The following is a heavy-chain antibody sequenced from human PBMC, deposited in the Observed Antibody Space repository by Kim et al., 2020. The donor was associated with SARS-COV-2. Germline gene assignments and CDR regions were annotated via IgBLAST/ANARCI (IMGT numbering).Heavy chain of an antibody. J-gene: IGHJ4*02. V-gene: IGHV3-48*04. D-gene: IGHD3-9*01. CDR3: ARGAFDWLFYGPPPGY. Sequence: GGSLRLSCAASGFTFSSYSMNWVRQAPGKGLEWVSSISSSSSTIYYADSVKGRFTISRDNAKNSLYLQMNSLRAEDTAVYYCARGAFDWLFYGPPPGYWGQGTPVTVSS. CDR1: GFTFSSYS. CDR2: ISSSSSTI.